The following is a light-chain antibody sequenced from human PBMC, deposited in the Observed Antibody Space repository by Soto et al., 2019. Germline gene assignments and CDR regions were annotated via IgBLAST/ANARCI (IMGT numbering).Light chain of an antibody. Sequence: DIQMTQSPSSLSAFVGDRVTITCQASQDISTYVNWYQQKPGKTPNLLIYAASNLETRVPSRFSGSGSGTEFTLTISRLQSEDIGTYYCQQYDNLPVTFGRGTKVNVK. CDR3: QQYDNLPVT. V-gene: IGKV1-33*01. J-gene: IGKJ3*01. CDR2: AAS. CDR1: QDISTY.